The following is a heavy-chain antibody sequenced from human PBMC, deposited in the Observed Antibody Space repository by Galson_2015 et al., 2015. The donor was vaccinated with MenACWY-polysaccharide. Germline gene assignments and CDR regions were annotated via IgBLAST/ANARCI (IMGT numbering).Heavy chain of an antibody. J-gene: IGHJ6*03. CDR2: ISATGGTP. D-gene: IGHD4/OR15-4a*01. CDR3: AKGSYRANAVLSYYYYHMDV. V-gene: IGHV3-23*01. Sequence: SLRLSCAASAFDFNNYVMDWVRQPPGKGLQWVSSISATGGTPYYADSVRGRFTITRDNSKNTLYLQMNSLGAEDTAVYYCAKGSYRANAVLSYYYYHMDVWGKGTTVTVSS. CDR1: AFDFNNYV.